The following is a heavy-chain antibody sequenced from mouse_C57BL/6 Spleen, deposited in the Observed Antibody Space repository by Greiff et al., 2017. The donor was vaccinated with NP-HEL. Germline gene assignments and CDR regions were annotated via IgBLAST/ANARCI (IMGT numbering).Heavy chain of an antibody. D-gene: IGHD1-1*01. Sequence: QVQLKESGAELVRPGASVTLSCKASGYTFTDYEMHWVKQTPVHGLEWIGAIDPATGGTAYNQKFKGKATLTVDKSSSTAYMELRSLTSEDSAVYYCTRWDTTVVAPYYFDYWGQGTTLTVSS. CDR1: GYTFTDYE. CDR2: IDPATGGT. V-gene: IGHV1-15*01. CDR3: TRWDTTVVAPYYFDY. J-gene: IGHJ2*01.